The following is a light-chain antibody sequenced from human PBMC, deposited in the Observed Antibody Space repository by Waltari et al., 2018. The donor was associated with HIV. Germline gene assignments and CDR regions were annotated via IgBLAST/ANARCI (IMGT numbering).Light chain of an antibody. V-gene: IGLV2-14*01. Sequence: QSALTQPASLSGSPGQSITIPCSGSGSDIGLYELVSWYRHEPGKAPRLLIYGVSNRPSEISRRFSGSKARTTASLTISALQAEDEGDYYCSAYTMSGSLVFGGGTKLTVL. CDR3: SAYTMSGSLV. CDR1: GSDIGLYEL. J-gene: IGLJ2*01. CDR2: GVS.